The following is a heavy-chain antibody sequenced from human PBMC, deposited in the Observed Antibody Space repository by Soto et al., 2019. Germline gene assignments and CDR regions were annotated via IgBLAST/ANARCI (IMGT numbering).Heavy chain of an antibody. Sequence: GGSLRLSCAASGFTFSSYAMSWVRQAPGKGLEWVSAISGSGGSTYYADSVKGRFTISRDNSKNTLYLQMNSLRAEDTAVYYCANYDGSGSYHDAFDIWGQGTMVTVSS. D-gene: IGHD3-10*01. J-gene: IGHJ3*02. CDR2: ISGSGGST. CDR3: ANYDGSGSYHDAFDI. CDR1: GFTFSSYA. V-gene: IGHV3-23*01.